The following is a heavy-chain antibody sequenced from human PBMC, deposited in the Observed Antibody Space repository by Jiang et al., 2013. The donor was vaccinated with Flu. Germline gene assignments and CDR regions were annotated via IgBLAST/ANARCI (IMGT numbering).Heavy chain of an antibody. CDR2: IYYSGST. CDR1: GGSISSSSYY. Sequence: PGLVKPSETLSLTCTVSGGSISSSSYYWGWIRQPPGKGLEWIGSIYYSGSTYYNPSLKSRVTISVDTSKNQFSLKLSSVTAADTAVYYCARRRDYGDYYFDYWGQGTLVTVSS. V-gene: IGHV4-39*01. CDR3: ARRRDYGDYYFDY. D-gene: IGHD4-17*01. J-gene: IGHJ4*02.